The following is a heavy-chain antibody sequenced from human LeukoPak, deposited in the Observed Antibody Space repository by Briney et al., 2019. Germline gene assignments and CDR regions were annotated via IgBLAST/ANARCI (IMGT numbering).Heavy chain of an antibody. D-gene: IGHD4-23*01. Sequence: PSETLSLTCAVYGRSFTGYYWSWFRQPPGKGLEWIGEINHSGSTNYNPSLKSRVTISVDTSKNQFSLKLSSVTAADTAVYYCARARGVVTPQRYYYYYGMDVWGQGTTVTVSS. CDR3: ARARGVVTPQRYYYYYGMDV. CDR2: INHSGST. J-gene: IGHJ6*02. V-gene: IGHV4-34*01. CDR1: GRSFTGYY.